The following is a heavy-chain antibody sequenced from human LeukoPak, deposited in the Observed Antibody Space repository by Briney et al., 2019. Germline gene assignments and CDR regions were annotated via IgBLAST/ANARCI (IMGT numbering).Heavy chain of an antibody. CDR3: ARDFGHFEVPTPTEYY. V-gene: IGHV1-69*04. CDR1: GGTFSSYA. J-gene: IGHJ4*02. CDR2: IIPILGIA. Sequence: SVKVSCKASGGTFSSYAISWVRQAPGQGLEWMGRIIPILGIANYAQKFQGRVTITADKSTSTAYMELSSLRSEDTAVYYCARDFGHFEVPTPTEYYWGQGTLVTVSS. D-gene: IGHD3-3*01.